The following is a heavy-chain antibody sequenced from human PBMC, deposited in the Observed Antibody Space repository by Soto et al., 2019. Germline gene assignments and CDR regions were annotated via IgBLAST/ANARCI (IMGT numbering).Heavy chain of an antibody. CDR2: ISWNSGSI. D-gene: IGHD6-19*01. CDR3: AKDLAHEYSSGWYVFDY. CDR1: GFTFDDYA. V-gene: IGHV3-9*01. J-gene: IGHJ4*02. Sequence: EVQLVESGGGLVQPGRSLRLSCAASGFTFDDYAMHWVRQAPGNGLEWVSGISWNSGSIGYADSVKGRFTISRDNAKNSLYLQMNSLRAEDTALYYCAKDLAHEYSSGWYVFDYWGQGTLVTVSS.